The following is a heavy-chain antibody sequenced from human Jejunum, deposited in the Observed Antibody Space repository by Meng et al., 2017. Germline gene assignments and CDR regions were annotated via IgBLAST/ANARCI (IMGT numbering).Heavy chain of an antibody. J-gene: IGHJ4*02. D-gene: IGHD2-8*02. CDR2: MKQDASES. CDR1: GFTFSNYW. CDR3: SRSGPIDTGDY. Sequence: GGSLRLSCAASGFTFSNYWMSWVRQSPGKGLEWVANMKQDASESYYVDSVKGRFTISRDNAQNSVSLLMNYLTDDDTGVYYCSRSGPIDTGDYWGQGTLVTVSS. V-gene: IGHV3-7*01.